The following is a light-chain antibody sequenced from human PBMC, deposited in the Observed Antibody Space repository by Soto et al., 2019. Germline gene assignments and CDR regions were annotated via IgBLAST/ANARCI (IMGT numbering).Light chain of an antibody. V-gene: IGLV1-47*02. J-gene: IGLJ3*02. CDR3: AAWDDSLSGPV. CDR1: SSNVGSNS. CDR2: SNN. Sequence: QSVLTQPPSASGTPGQRVTISCSGGSSNVGSNSVYWYQQLPGTAPKLLIYSNNQRPSGVPDRFSGSKSGTSASLAISGLRPEDEADYYCAAWDDSLSGPVFGGGTKLTVL.